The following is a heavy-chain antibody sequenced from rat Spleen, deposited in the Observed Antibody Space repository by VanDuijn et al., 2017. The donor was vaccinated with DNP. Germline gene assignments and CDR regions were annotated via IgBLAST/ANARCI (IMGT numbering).Heavy chain of an antibody. CDR2: ISYDGVHA. CDR1: GFTFRKEA. Sequence: EVQLVESGGGLVQPGRSLKLSCAVSGFTFRKEAMAWVRQAPTKGLEWVASISYDGVHAYYRGSVKGRFTISRDNAKNSLYLQMDSLRSEDTATYYCTSPVPSGHYVMDAWGQGTSVTVSS. J-gene: IGHJ4*01. D-gene: IGHD4-3*01. CDR3: TSPVPSGHYVMDA. V-gene: IGHV5-20*01.